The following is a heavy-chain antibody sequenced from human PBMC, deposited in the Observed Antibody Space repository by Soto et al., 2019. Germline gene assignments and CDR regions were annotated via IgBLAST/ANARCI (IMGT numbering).Heavy chain of an antibody. Sequence: SETLSLTCTVSGGSISSYYWSWIRQPPGKGLEWIGYIYYSGSTNYNPSLKSRVTISVDTSKNQFSLKLNSMTAADTAVYYCGKLCSGYRVFDYWGQGTLVTVSS. CDR3: GKLCSGYRVFDY. CDR2: IYYSGST. J-gene: IGHJ4*02. D-gene: IGHD3-3*01. CDR1: GGSISSYY. V-gene: IGHV4-59*08.